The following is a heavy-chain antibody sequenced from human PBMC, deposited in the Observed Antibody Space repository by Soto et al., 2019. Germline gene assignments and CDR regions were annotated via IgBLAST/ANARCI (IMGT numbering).Heavy chain of an antibody. CDR3: ARDFSPDIVGVVAATQVY. Sequence: EVQLVESGGGLVKPGGSLRLSCAASGFTFSSYSMNWVRQAPGKGLEWGSSISSSSSYIYYADSVKGRFTNSRDNAKNSLYLQMNSARAEDTAVYYCARDFSPDIVGVVAATQVYWGQGTLVTVSS. V-gene: IGHV3-21*01. CDR2: ISSSSSYI. J-gene: IGHJ4*02. CDR1: GFTFSSYS. D-gene: IGHD2-15*01.